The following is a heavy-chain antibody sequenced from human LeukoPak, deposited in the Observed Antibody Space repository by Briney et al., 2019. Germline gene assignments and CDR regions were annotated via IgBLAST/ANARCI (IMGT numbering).Heavy chain of an antibody. J-gene: IGHJ4*02. D-gene: IGHD2-2*01. V-gene: IGHV4-59*01. CDR1: GGSISSYY. CDR3: ARAGNSRYCSSTSCSGGGYYFDY. CDR2: IYYSGST. Sequence: SETLSLTCTVSGGSISSYYWSWIRQPPGKGLEWIGYIYYSGSTDYNPSLKSRVTISVDTSKNQFSLKLSSVTAADTAVYYCARAGNSRYCSSTSCSGGGYYFDYWGQGTLVTVSS.